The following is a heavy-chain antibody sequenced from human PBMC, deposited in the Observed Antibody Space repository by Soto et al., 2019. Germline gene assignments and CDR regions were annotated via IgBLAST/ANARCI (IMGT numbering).Heavy chain of an antibody. V-gene: IGHV1-46*01. J-gene: IGHJ3*02. CDR3: ARDIEGDYYDSSYAFDI. CDR1: GYTFTSYY. D-gene: IGHD3-22*01. Sequence: ASVKVSCKASGYTFTSYYMHWVRQAPGQGLEWMGIINPSGGSTSYAQKFQGRVTMTRDTSTSTVYMELSSLRSEGTAVYYCARDIEGDYYDSSYAFDIWGQGTMVTVSS. CDR2: INPSGGST.